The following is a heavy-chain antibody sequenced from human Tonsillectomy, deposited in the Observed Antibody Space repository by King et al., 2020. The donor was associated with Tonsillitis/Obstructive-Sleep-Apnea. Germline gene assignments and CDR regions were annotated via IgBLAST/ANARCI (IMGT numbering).Heavy chain of an antibody. CDR1: GFTFSSYW. Sequence: VQLAESGGGLVQPGGSLRLSCAASGFTFSSYWMHWVRQAPGKGLVWVSRINSDGSSTNYADSVKGRFTISRDNAKNTLYLQMNSLRAEDTAVYYCAREDPTGKIDYWDQGTLVTVSS. CDR2: INSDGSST. V-gene: IGHV3-74*01. D-gene: IGHD1-1*01. CDR3: AREDPTGKIDY. J-gene: IGHJ4*02.